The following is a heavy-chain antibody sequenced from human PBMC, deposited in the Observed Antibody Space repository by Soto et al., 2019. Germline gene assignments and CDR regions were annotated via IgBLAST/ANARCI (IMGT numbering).Heavy chain of an antibody. V-gene: IGHV1-69*02. CDR3: ARVNIVVVPAAKDYYYGMDV. CDR2: IIPILGIA. CDR1: GGTFSSYT. D-gene: IGHD2-2*01. J-gene: IGHJ6*02. Sequence: QVQLVQSGAEVKKPGSSVKVSCKASGGTFSSYTISWVRQAPGQGLEWMGRIIPILGIANYAQKFQGRVTITGEKSTSTAYMELSSLRSEGTAVYYCARVNIVVVPAAKDYYYGMDVWGQGTTVTVSS.